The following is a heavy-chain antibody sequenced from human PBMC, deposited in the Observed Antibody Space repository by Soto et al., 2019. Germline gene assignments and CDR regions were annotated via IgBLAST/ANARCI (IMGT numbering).Heavy chain of an antibody. J-gene: IGHJ4*02. CDR1: RGSIRSGGYY. CDR2: NYYSGSP. Sequence: PPKTLSLTCTVSRGSIRSGGYYWSWIRPNPEKGLEWLGYNYYSGSPYYNPALNSRVTISVDASKNQCSLKLSSVTVADTAVYCCSRSPDHWGQGTLVTVSS. V-gene: IGHV4-31*03. CDR3: SRSPDH.